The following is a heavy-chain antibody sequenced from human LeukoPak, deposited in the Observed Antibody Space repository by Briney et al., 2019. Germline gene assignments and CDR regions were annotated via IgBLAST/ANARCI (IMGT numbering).Heavy chain of an antibody. CDR1: GFTFSSYW. CDR2: INQDGSEK. J-gene: IGHJ6*03. D-gene: IGHD2/OR15-2a*01. V-gene: IGHV3-7*01. Sequence: GGSLRLSCAASGFTFSSYWMSWVRQAPGKGLEWVANINQDGSEKYYVDSVKGRFTISRDNAKNSLYLQMNSLRAEDTAVYYCARVAYFTPPWVYYYYSYYMDVWGKGTTVTISS. CDR3: ARVAYFTPPWVYYYYSYYMDV.